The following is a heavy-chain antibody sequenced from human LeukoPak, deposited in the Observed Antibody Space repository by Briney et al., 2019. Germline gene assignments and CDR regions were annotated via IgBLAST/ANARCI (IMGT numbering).Heavy chain of an antibody. CDR1: GGSFSGYY. Sequence: PSETLSLTCAVYGGSFSGYYWSWIRQPPGKGLEWIGEINHSGSTNYNPSLKSRVTISVDTSKNQLSLKPSSVTAADTAVYYCARGGLSRPYDYWGQGTLVTVSS. J-gene: IGHJ4*02. D-gene: IGHD1-1*01. CDR3: ARGGLSRPYDY. V-gene: IGHV4-34*01. CDR2: INHSGST.